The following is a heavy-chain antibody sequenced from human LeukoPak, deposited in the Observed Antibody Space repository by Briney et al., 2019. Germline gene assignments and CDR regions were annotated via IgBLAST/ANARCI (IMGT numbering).Heavy chain of an antibody. V-gene: IGHV4-39*07. CDR2: IYYSGST. Sequence: PSETLSLTCTVSGGSISSSSYYWGWIRQPPGKGLEWIGSIYYSGSTYYNPSLKSRVTISVDTSKNQFSLKLSSVTAADTAVYYCARVVARPDYYYYMDVWGKGTTVTVSS. CDR1: GGSISSSSYY. CDR3: ARVVARPDYYYYMDV. D-gene: IGHD6-6*01. J-gene: IGHJ6*03.